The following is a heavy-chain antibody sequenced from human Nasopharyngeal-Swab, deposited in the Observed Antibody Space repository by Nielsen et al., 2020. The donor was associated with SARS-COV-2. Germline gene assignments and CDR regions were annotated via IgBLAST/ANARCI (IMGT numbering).Heavy chain of an antibody. V-gene: IGHV3-21*01. J-gene: IGHJ4*02. CDR3: ARLGWIAAAGTGKSD. Sequence: GESLKISCAASGFTFSSYRMNWVRQAPGKGLEWVSSISSSSSYIYYADSVKGRFTISRDNAKNSLYLQMNSLRAEDTAVYYCARLGWIAAAGTGKSDWGQGTLVTVSS. CDR1: GFTFSSYR. CDR2: ISSSSSYI. D-gene: IGHD6-13*01.